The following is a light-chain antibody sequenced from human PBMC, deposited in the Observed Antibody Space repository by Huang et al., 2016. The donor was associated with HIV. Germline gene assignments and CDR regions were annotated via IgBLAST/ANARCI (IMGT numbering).Light chain of an antibody. CDR1: QTIGTY. CDR3: QQRRSWPLT. V-gene: IGKV3-11*01. CDR2: DGS. J-gene: IGKJ4*01. Sequence: EVVLTQSPPTLSLFPGETATLSCRASQTIGTYVDLYQQRPGQGPRILIYDGSNRAAGVQARISGAGSGTTCTLSISGLESEDFGVYYCQQRRSWPLTFGGGTKVEV.